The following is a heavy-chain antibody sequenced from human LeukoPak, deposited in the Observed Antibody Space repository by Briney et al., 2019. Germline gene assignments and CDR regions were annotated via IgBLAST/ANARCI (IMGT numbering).Heavy chain of an antibody. CDR3: ARAAPNSGYATRHHSFDI. J-gene: IGHJ3*02. CDR1: GYTFTGYY. CDR2: INPNSGGP. Sequence: ASVKVSSKASGYTFTGYYMHWVRQAPGQGLEWMGWINPNSGGPTYAPQFKGRGTMPRGTSISTSYWELSRLRSDATPVIDVARAAPNSGYATRHHSFDIWDQGTMVTVSS. D-gene: IGHD5-12*01. V-gene: IGHV1-2*02.